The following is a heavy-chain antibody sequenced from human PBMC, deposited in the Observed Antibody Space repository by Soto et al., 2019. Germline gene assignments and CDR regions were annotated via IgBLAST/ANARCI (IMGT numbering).Heavy chain of an antibody. CDR2: ISAYNGNT. V-gene: IGHV1-18*01. CDR3: ARDQPQYYYDSSGYFDY. D-gene: IGHD3-22*01. CDR1: GYTFTSYG. Sequence: QVPLAQSGAEVKKPGASVKVSCKASGYTFTSYGISWVRQAPGQGLEWMGWISAYNGNTNYAQKLQGRVTMTTDTSTSTAYMELRSLRSDDTAVYYCARDQPQYYYDSSGYFDYWGQGTLVTVSS. J-gene: IGHJ4*02.